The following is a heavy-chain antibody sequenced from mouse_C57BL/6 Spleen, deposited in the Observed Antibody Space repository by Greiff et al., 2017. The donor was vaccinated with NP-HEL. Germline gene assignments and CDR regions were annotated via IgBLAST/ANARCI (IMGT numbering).Heavy chain of an antibody. CDR2: INPNNGGT. Sequence: VQLQQSGPELVKPGASVKIPCKASGYTFTDYNMDWVKQSHGKSLEWIGDINPNNGGTIYNQKFKGKATLTVDKSSSTAYMELRSLTSEDTAVYYCARDPFSYWYFDVWGTGTTVTVSS. J-gene: IGHJ1*03. V-gene: IGHV1-18*01. CDR1: GYTFTDYN. CDR3: ARDPFSYWYFDV.